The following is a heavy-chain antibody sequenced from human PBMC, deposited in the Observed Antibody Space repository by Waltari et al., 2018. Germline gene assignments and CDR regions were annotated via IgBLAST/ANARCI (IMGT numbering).Heavy chain of an antibody. J-gene: IGHJ6*02. D-gene: IGHD3-22*01. CDR2: FDPEDGET. Sequence: QVQLVQSGAEVKKPGASVKVSCKVSGYTLTELSMHWVRQAPGKGLEWMGGFDPEDGETIYAQKFQGRVTMTEDTSTDTAYMELSSLRSEDTAVYYCATAPYYDSSGALYYGMDVWGQGTTVTVSS. V-gene: IGHV1-24*01. CDR3: ATAPYYDSSGALYYGMDV. CDR1: GYTLTELS.